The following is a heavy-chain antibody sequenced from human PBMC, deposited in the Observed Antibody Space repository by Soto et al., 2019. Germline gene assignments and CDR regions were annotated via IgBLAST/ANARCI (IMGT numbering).Heavy chain of an antibody. CDR3: ARRRSSGWYGESGYFDY. CDR1: GGSISSSSYY. V-gene: IGHV4-39*01. CDR2: IYYSGST. J-gene: IGHJ4*02. D-gene: IGHD6-19*01. Sequence: QLQLQESGPGLVKPSETLSLTCTVSGGSISSSSYYWGWIRQPPGKGLEWIGSIYYSGSTYYNPSLKSRVTISVDTSKNQFSLKLSSVTAADTAVYYCARRRSSGWYGESGYFDYWGQGTLVTVSS.